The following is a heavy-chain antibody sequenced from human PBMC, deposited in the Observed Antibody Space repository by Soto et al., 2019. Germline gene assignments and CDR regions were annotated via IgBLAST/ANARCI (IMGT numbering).Heavy chain of an antibody. V-gene: IGHV3-23*01. CDR1: GFTFSSYA. CDR3: AKDRLDDYSNYPASYGMDV. Sequence: GGSLRLSCAASGFTFSSYAMSWVRQAPGKGLEWVSAISGSGGSTYYADSVKGRFTISRDNSKNTLYLQMNSLRAEDTAVYYCAKDRLDDYSNYPASYGMDVWGQGTTVTVSS. J-gene: IGHJ6*02. CDR2: ISGSGGST. D-gene: IGHD4-4*01.